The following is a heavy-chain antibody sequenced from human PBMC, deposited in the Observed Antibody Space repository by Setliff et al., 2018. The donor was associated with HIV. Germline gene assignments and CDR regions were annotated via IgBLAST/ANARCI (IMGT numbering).Heavy chain of an antibody. CDR1: GGSLSNYY. Sequence: SETLSLTCNVSGGSLSNYYWGWIRQSPGKGLEWIGHYYATVSAEYSPSLKGRVTISLGPPQDRFSLKLTSVTAADTAIYYCAGHSRTAVPTIDYWGRGILVTVSS. CDR3: AGHSRTAVPTIDY. J-gene: IGHJ4*02. V-gene: IGHV4-59*08. D-gene: IGHD4-17*01. CDR2: YYATVSA.